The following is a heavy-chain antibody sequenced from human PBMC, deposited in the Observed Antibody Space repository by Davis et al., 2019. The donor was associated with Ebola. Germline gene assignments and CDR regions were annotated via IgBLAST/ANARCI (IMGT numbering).Heavy chain of an antibody. CDR1: GYSFSTYW. Sequence: GESLKISCRGSGYSFSTYWIGWVRQKPGKGLEWMGIVYPGDSDTRYRRSFQGQVTISFDKSISTAFLHWSNLKASDTAMYYCARSPTSISNPYFFDFWGQGTLVTVSS. J-gene: IGHJ4*02. CDR2: VYPGDSDT. V-gene: IGHV5-51*01. D-gene: IGHD6-6*01. CDR3: ARSPTSISNPYFFDF.